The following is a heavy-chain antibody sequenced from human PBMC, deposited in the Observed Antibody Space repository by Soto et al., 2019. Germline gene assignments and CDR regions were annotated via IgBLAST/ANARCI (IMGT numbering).Heavy chain of an antibody. D-gene: IGHD2-15*01. Sequence: SETLSLTCRLSGGSITGAYYWNLIRQHPGKGLEWIGSIHYRGSTYYKPSLKTRITISLDRSNNQFSLNLSSVTAADTAVYYCARVRDSFGLDVWGQGTTVTVSS. CDR3: ARVRDSFGLDV. J-gene: IGHJ6*02. CDR2: IHYRGST. V-gene: IGHV4-31*03. CDR1: GGSITGAYY.